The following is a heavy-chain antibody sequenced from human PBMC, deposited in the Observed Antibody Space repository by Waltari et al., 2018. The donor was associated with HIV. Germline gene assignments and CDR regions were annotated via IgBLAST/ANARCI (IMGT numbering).Heavy chain of an antibody. J-gene: IGHJ4*02. CDR2: IKSESHGWTT. Sequence: EVQLVESGGGLVKPGGSLTLSCAASGFTFNIAWMSWVRQAPGKGLEWVGRIKSESHGWTTDFAAPVKGRFTISRDDSKNTVYLQMNSLKTEDTAVYFCSTMGGFPSFDYWGQGTLVTVSS. CDR1: GFTFNIAW. V-gene: IGHV3-15*01. D-gene: IGHD3-16*01. CDR3: STMGGFPSFDY.